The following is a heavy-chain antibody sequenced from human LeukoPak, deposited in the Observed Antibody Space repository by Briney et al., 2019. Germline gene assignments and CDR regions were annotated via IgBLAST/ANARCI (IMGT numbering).Heavy chain of an antibody. CDR3: ARKGLVVVPAAIRNWYFDL. V-gene: IGHV1-2*02. Sequence: GASVKVSCKASGYTFTGYYMHWVRQAPGQGLEWMGWINPNTGGSNYAQKFQGRVTMTRDTSINTVYMELSRLRSDDTAVYYCARKGLVVVPAAIRNWYFDLWGRGTLVTVSS. CDR1: GYTFTGYY. D-gene: IGHD2-2*02. CDR2: INPNTGGS. J-gene: IGHJ2*01.